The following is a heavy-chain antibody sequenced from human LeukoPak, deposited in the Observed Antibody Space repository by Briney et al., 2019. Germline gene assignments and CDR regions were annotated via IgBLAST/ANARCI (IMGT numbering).Heavy chain of an antibody. CDR1: GCTFSRC. Sequence: KSGGSLRLSCAASGCTFSRCMNWVRQAPGKGLEWVSSISHSGYDIYYADSVKGRFTISRDNSKNTLYLQMNSLRAEDTAVYYCAKELAARQGDFDYWGQGTLVTVSS. CDR3: AKELAARQGDFDY. CDR2: ISHSGYDI. V-gene: IGHV3-21*04. J-gene: IGHJ4*02. D-gene: IGHD6-6*01.